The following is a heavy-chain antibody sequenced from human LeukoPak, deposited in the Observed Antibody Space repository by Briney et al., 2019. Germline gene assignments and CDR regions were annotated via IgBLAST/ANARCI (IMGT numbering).Heavy chain of an antibody. CDR3: ASLPPLFDY. J-gene: IGHJ4*02. Sequence: GRSLRLSCAASGFTFSSYGMHWVRQAPGKGLEWVAVISYDGSNKYYADSVKGRFTISRGNSKNTLYLQMNSLRAEDTAVYYCASLPPLFDYWGQGTLVTVSS. CDR1: GFTFSSYG. V-gene: IGHV3-30*03. CDR2: ISYDGSNK. D-gene: IGHD2-15*01.